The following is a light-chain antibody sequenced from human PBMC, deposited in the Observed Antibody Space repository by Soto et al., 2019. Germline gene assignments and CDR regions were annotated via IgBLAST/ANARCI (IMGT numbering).Light chain of an antibody. CDR2: GNS. Sequence: QSVLTQPPSVSGAPGQRVTISCTGSSSNIGAGYDVHWYQQLPGTAPKLLIYGNSNRPSGVPDRFSGSKSGTSASLAITGLQAEDEADYYYQSYDSSLIRVVFGGGTKLTVL. CDR3: QSYDSSLIRVV. V-gene: IGLV1-40*01. J-gene: IGLJ2*01. CDR1: SSNIGAGYD.